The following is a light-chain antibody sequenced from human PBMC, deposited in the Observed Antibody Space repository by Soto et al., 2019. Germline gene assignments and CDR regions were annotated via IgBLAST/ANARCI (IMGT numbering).Light chain of an antibody. CDR1: QSVSSD. V-gene: IGKV3-11*01. J-gene: IGKJ5*01. CDR2: DAS. Sequence: EIVLTQSPAPLALASGGKANLSRRASQSVSSDLAWYQQKPGQAPRLLIYDASNRATGIPARFSGSGSGTDFTLTISSLEAEDFAVYYCQQRSNWPPITFGQGTRLE. CDR3: QQRSNWPPIT.